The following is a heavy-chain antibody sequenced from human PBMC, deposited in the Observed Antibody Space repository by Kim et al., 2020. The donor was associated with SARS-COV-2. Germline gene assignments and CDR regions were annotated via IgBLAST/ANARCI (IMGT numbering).Heavy chain of an antibody. CDR2: ISAYNGNT. J-gene: IGHJ4*01. CDR3: ARDGPGIVVVITTRPLGY. Sequence: ASVKVSCKASGYTFTSYGISWVRQAPGQGLEWMGWISAYNGNTNYAQKLQGRVTMTTDTSTSTAYMELRSLRSDDTAVYYCARDGPGIVVVITTRPLGYWGHGTLVTVSS. D-gene: IGHD3-22*01. CDR1: GYTFTSYG. V-gene: IGHV1-18*04.